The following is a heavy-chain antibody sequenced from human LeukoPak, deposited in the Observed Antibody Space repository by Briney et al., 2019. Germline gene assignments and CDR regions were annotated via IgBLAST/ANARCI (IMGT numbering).Heavy chain of an antibody. CDR3: AKDRANWNGAFDI. CDR1: GFTFDDYA. D-gene: IGHD1-1*01. V-gene: IGHV3-9*01. J-gene: IGHJ3*02. Sequence: PGGSLRLSCAASGFTFDDYAMHGVRQAPGKGLEWVSGISWNSGSIGYADSVKGRFTISRDNAKNSLYLQMNSLRAEDTALYYCAKDRANWNGAFDIWGQGTMVTVSS. CDR2: ISWNSGSI.